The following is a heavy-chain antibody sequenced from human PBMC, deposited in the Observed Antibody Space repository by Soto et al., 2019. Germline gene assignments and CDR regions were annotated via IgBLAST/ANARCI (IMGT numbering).Heavy chain of an antibody. Sequence: QVQLVQSGAEVKKPGASVKVSCKASGYPFDAYAITWVRQAPGQGLEWMGWISSFNGKTNYAQKRQCRVTFTTETSTNTAYMALRSLTADDTAIYSCARDPTISSPGALAVRFDTWGQGTLVTVSS. CDR2: ISSFNGKT. CDR3: ARDPTISSPGALAVRFDT. CDR1: GYPFDAYA. J-gene: IGHJ5*02. D-gene: IGHD6-19*01. V-gene: IGHV1-18*04.